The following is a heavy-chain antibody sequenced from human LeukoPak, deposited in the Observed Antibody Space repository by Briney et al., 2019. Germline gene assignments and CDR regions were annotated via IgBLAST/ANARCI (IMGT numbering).Heavy chain of an antibody. V-gene: IGHV3-74*01. CDR3: ARGLSGYYYPFDY. J-gene: IGHJ4*02. CDR2: INSDGSST. D-gene: IGHD3-22*01. CDR1: GFTFSSYW. Sequence: GGSLRFSCAASGFTFSSYWMHWVRQAPGKGLVWVSRINSDGSSTSYADSVKGRFTISRDNAKNTLYLQMNSLRAEDTAVYYCARGLSGYYYPFDYWGQGTLVTVSS.